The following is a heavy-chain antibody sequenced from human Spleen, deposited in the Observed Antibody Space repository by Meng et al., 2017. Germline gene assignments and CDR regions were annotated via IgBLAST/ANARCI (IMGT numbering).Heavy chain of an antibody. CDR1: VGFLSGYNG. J-gene: IGHJ5*02. D-gene: IGHD6-6*01. CDR3: AKVAGIGARSWFDP. CDR2: IYYTGST. V-gene: IGHV4-4*03. Sequence: QRQASSPGGLKPPGTRSLPCAISVGFLSGYNGWTWARQPPGNGLEWIGEIYYTGSTNYNPSLKSRLTISVDKSKNQFSLKLSSVTAADTAVYYCAKVAGIGARSWFDPWGQGILVTVSS.